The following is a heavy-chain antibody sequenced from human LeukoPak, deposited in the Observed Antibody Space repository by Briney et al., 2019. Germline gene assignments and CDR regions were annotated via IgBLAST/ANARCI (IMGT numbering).Heavy chain of an antibody. CDR3: AREVYYDSSGYYN. Sequence: ASVKVSCKASGYTFTSYDINWLRQATGQGLEWMGWMNPNSGNTGYAQKFQGRVTITRNTSISTAYMELSNLRSEDTAVYYCAREVYYDSSGYYNWGQGTLVTVSS. V-gene: IGHV1-8*03. CDR1: GYTFTSYD. J-gene: IGHJ4*02. D-gene: IGHD3-22*01. CDR2: MNPNSGNT.